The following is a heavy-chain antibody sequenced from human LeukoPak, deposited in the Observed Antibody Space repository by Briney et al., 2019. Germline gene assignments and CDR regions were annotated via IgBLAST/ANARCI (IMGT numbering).Heavy chain of an antibody. V-gene: IGHV4-39*01. D-gene: IGHD2-15*01. J-gene: IGHJ4*02. CDR2: IYYSGST. CDR3: ARLRYCSGGSCYSDY. Sequence: SETLSLTCTVSGGSISSSSYYWGWIRQPPGKGLEWIGSIYYSGSTYYNPSLKSRVTISVDTSKNQFSLKLSSVTAADTAVYYCARLRYCSGGSCYSDYWGQGALVTVSS. CDR1: GGSISSSSYY.